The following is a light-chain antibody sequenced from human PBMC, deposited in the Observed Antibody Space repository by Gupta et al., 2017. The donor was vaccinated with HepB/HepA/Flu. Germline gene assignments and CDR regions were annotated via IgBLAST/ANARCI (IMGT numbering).Light chain of an antibody. J-gene: IGKJ2*01. Sequence: EVVMTQSPLSLSVTLGQPASISCRSSQSLAYRDGNIYLNWFQQRQGQSPRRLIYKVANRESGVTDRFSGSGGGRDVAIQISSGEEEDVGGYYCRQGKHWPPYTFGQGTQLDIK. V-gene: IGKV2-30*01. CDR1: QSLAYRDGNIY. CDR3: RQGKHWPPYT. CDR2: KVA.